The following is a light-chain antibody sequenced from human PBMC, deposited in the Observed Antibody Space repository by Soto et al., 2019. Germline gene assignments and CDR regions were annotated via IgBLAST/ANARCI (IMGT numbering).Light chain of an antibody. CDR2: GAS. CDR3: LQYYHWPPLT. CDR1: QTVTSN. J-gene: IGKJ4*01. V-gene: IGKV3-15*01. Sequence: EVVMTQSPATLSVSPGERATLSCRASQTVTSNLAWYQQKPVQAPRLLIYGASTSGTDIPARFSGGGSGREFNLTISSLQSEDFAVYYYLQYYHWPPLTFGGGTKVEIK.